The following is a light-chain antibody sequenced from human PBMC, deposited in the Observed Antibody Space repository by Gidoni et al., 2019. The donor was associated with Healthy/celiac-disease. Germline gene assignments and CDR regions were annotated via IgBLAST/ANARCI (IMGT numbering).Light chain of an antibody. J-gene: IGKJ3*01. Sequence: AIRMPPSPSSFSASTGDRVTITCRASQGISSYLAWYQQKPGKAPKLLIYAASTLQSGVPSRFSGSGSGTDFTLTISCLQSEDFATYYCQQYYSYPPTFGPGTKVDIK. CDR1: QGISSY. CDR3: QQYYSYPPT. CDR2: AAS. V-gene: IGKV1-8*01.